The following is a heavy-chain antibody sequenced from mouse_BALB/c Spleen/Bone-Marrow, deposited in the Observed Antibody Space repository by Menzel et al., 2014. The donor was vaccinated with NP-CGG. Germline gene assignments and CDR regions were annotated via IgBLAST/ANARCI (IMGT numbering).Heavy chain of an antibody. J-gene: IGHJ4*01. Sequence: VQLQQSRAELVKPGASVKLSCKASGYSFTSYWMHWVKQRPGQGLEWIGEISPSNGRSNYNEKFKSKATLTVDKSSSTAYMQLSGLTSEDSAVYYCTRSELRRGGYALAYWGLGTSVTVSS. D-gene: IGHD2-12*01. V-gene: IGHV1S81*02. CDR3: TRSELRRGGYALAY. CDR1: GYSFTSYW. CDR2: ISPSNGRS.